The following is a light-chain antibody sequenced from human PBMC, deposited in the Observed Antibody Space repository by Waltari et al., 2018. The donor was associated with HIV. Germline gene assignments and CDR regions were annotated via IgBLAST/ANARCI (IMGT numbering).Light chain of an antibody. J-gene: IGLJ2*01. CDR1: SSNIGWIHD. CDR3: QSYDTSLSGVV. V-gene: IGLV1-40*01. Sequence: QSVLTQPPSGSGAPGPRVTISCTGSSSNIGWIHDVPWSQPVPGTAPKLLIYSNSNRPSGVPDRFSGSKSGTSASLAIAGLQSEDEADYYCQSYDTSLSGVVFGGGTKLTVL. CDR2: SNS.